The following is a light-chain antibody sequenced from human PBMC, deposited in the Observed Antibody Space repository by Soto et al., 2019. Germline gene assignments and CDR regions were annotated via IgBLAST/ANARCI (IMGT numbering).Light chain of an antibody. J-gene: IGLJ3*02. V-gene: IGLV1-40*01. CDR3: QSYDSSLSGSWV. Sequence: QSVLTQPPSVSEAPGQRVTISCTGSSSNIGAGYDVHWYQHLPGTAPKLLIYGNSNRPSGVPDRFSGSKSGTSASLVITGLQAEDEADYYCQSYDSSLSGSWVFGGGTTVTVL. CDR2: GNS. CDR1: SSNIGAGYD.